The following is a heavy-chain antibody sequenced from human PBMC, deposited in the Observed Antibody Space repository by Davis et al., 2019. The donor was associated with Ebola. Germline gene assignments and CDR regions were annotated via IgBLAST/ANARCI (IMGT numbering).Heavy chain of an antibody. D-gene: IGHD3-10*01. J-gene: IGHJ1*01. CDR3: ARQVLLWFGELFHTPEYFQH. Sequence: SETLSLTCTVSGGSIISSSSYWGWIRQPPRKGLEWIGSIYYSGSTYYNPSLKSRVTISVDTSKNQFSLKLSSVTAADTAVYYCARQVLLWFGELFHTPEYFQHWGQGTLVTVSS. CDR2: IYYSGST. CDR1: GGSIISSSSY. V-gene: IGHV4-39*01.